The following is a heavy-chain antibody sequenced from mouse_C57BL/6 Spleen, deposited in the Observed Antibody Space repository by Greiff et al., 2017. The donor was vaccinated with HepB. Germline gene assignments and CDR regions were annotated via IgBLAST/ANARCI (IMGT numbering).Heavy chain of an antibody. D-gene: IGHD2-3*01. CDR3: ARYDQFAY. J-gene: IGHJ3*01. CDR2: IDPSDSDT. V-gene: IGHV1-69*01. CDR1: GYTFTSYW. Sequence: QVQLQQPGAELVMPGASVKLSCKASGYTFTSYWMHWVKQRPGQGLEWIGEIDPSDSDTNYNQKFKGKSTLTVNKSSSTAYMQLSSLTSEDSAVYYCARYDQFAYWGQGTLVTVSA.